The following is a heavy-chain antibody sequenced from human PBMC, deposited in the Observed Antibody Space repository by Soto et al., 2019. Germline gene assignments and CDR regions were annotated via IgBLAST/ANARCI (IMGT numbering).Heavy chain of an antibody. J-gene: IGHJ4*02. Sequence: GGSLRLSCAASGFSFRTYGMHWVRQAPGKGLEWVAGISYDGGKKYYADSVKGRFTISRDNSKNTLSLQMNSLIAEDTAVYYGAKDQGRGYSPIRQDACDYWGQGTLVTVSS. D-gene: IGHD5-18*01. CDR1: GFSFRTYG. V-gene: IGHV3-30*18. CDR3: AKDQGRGYSPIRQDACDY. CDR2: ISYDGGKK.